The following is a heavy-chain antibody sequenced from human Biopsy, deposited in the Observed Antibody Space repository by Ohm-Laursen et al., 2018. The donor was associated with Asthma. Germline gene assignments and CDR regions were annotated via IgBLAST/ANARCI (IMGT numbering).Heavy chain of an antibody. D-gene: IGHD3-9*01. V-gene: IGHV1-46*02. CDR3: ARTYYDFLAGQVNDAFAI. J-gene: IGHJ3*02. CDR1: GYTFNSYQ. Sequence: ASVKVSCKASGYTFNSYQMHWVRQAPGQGLEWLGMIKHISEYAQKFQGRVTMTRDTSTSTVYMELSSLRSEDTAVYYCARTYYDFLAGQVNDAFAIWGQGTMVTVSS. CDR2: IKHISE.